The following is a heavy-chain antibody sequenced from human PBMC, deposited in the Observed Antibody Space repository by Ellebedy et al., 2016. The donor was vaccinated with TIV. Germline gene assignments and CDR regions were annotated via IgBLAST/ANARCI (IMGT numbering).Heavy chain of an antibody. Sequence: GESLKISCAASGFTFSDYYMSWIRQAPGKGLEWVSYISSSGSSIYYADSVKGRFTISRDNAKNYLYLQMDSLRAEDTAVYYCARGSQWLVEISFDYWGQGTLVTVSS. J-gene: IGHJ4*02. CDR3: ARGSQWLVEISFDY. CDR1: GFTFSDYY. V-gene: IGHV3-11*01. D-gene: IGHD6-19*01. CDR2: ISSSGSSI.